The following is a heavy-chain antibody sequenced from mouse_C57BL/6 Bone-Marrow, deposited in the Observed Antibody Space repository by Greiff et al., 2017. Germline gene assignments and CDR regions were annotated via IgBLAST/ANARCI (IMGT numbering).Heavy chain of an antibody. CDR1: GFTFSSFG. J-gene: IGHJ4*01. CDR3: ARWAGRGAMDY. V-gene: IGHV5-17*02. D-gene: IGHD3-2*02. CDR2: ISSGSSTI. Sequence: EVQLQQSGGGLVQPGGSRKLSCAASGFTFSSFGMHWVRQAPEKGLEWVAYISSGSSTIYYADTVKGRFTISRDNPKNTLFLQMTSLRSEDTAMYYCARWAGRGAMDYWGQGTSVTVSS.